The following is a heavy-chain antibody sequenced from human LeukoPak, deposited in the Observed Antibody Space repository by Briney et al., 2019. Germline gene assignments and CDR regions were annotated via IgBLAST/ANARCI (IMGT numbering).Heavy chain of an antibody. CDR2: INPNSGGT. D-gene: IGHD3-3*01. J-gene: IGHJ5*02. CDR1: GYTFTGYY. CDR3: AREHASRSSGFDP. Sequence: ASVKVSCKASGYTFTGYYMHWVRQAPGQGLEWMGWINPNSGGTNYAQKFQGWVTMTRDTSISTAYMELSRLTSDDTAVYYCAREHASRSSGFDPWGQGTLVTVSS. V-gene: IGHV1-2*04.